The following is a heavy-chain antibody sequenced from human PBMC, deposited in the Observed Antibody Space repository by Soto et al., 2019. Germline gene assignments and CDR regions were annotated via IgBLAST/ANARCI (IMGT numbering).Heavy chain of an antibody. CDR1: GGSISSYY. V-gene: IGHV4-59*08. Sequence: SETLSLTCTVSGGSISSYYWSWIRQPPGKGLEWIGYIYYSGSTNYNPSLKSRVTISVDTSKNQFSLKLSSVTAADTAVYYCGRCRYYDILNGYIGFDFWGQGTLVTVSS. J-gene: IGHJ4*02. CDR2: IYYSGST. CDR3: GRCRYYDILNGYIGFDF. D-gene: IGHD3-9*01.